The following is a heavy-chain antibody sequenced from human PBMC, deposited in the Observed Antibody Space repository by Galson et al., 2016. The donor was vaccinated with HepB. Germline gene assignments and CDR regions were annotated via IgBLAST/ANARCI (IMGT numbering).Heavy chain of an antibody. V-gene: IGHV4-39*07. Sequence: SETLSLTCSVSGGSIRNSNSYWGWIRQTPGKGLEWIGNVYYTGNTYYNPSLMSRVTISVDPSKNQFSLKLTSVTAADTAIYFCSRERGGENYLYGMEVWGQGTTVSVSS. D-gene: IGHD3-16*01. CDR3: SRERGGENYLYGMEV. CDR1: GGSIRNSNSY. J-gene: IGHJ6*02. CDR2: VYYTGNT.